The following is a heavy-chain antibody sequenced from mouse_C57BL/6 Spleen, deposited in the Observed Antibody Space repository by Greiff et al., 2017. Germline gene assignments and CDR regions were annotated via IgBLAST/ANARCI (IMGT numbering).Heavy chain of an antibody. D-gene: IGHD2-4*01. CDR2: IHPNSGST. CDR1: GYTFTSYW. J-gene: IGHJ4*01. CDR3: AKAGLRSMDY. Sequence: QVQLQQPGAELVKPGASVKLSCKASGYTFTSYWMHWVKQRTGKGLEWIGMIHPNSGSTKYNEKFKSKATLTVDKSSSTAYMQLSSVTSEDSAVYYCAKAGLRSMDYWGQGTSFTVSS. V-gene: IGHV1-64*01.